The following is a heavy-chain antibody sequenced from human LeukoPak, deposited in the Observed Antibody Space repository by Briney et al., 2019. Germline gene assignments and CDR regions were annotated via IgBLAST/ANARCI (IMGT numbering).Heavy chain of an antibody. D-gene: IGHD2-8*01. V-gene: IGHV3-23*01. CDR3: ANGNRCTSPNCLGYYYFYMDV. CDR1: GFTFSSYA. J-gene: IGHJ6*03. Sequence: GGSLRLSCAASGFTFSSYAMNWVRQAPGRGLEWVSGFSGSGGTTYYADSVKGRFTISRDNSKNTLYLQMNSLRAEDTAVYYCANGNRCTSPNCLGYYYFYMDVWGKGTTVT. CDR2: FSGSGGTT.